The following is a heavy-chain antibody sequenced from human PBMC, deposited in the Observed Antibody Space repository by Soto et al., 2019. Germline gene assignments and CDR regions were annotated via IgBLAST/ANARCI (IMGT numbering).Heavy chain of an antibody. CDR2: ISSTSTI. Sequence: PGGSLRLSCLASGFTISKYSMNWVRQAPGKXPEWLSYISSTSTIYYADSVKGRFTISRDDAKNSLHLQMNSLRDEDTAMYYCARDEDVTIFGIVMTKTFDFWGQGTLVTVSS. CDR1: GFTISKYS. V-gene: IGHV3-48*02. J-gene: IGHJ4*02. CDR3: ARDEDVTIFGIVMTKTFDF. D-gene: IGHD3-3*01.